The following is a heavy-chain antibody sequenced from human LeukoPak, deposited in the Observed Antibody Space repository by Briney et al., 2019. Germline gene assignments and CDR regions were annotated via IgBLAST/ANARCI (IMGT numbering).Heavy chain of an antibody. V-gene: IGHV4-39*01. CDR1: GGSISSSSYY. CDR3: ARHIWGQWLVPGYFDY. Sequence: SETLSLTCTVSGGSISSSSYYWGWIRQPPGKGLEWIGSIYYSGSTYYNPSLKSRVTISVDTSKNQFSPKLSSVTAADTAVYYCARHIWGQWLVPGYFDYWGQGTLVTVSS. J-gene: IGHJ4*02. D-gene: IGHD6-19*01. CDR2: IYYSGST.